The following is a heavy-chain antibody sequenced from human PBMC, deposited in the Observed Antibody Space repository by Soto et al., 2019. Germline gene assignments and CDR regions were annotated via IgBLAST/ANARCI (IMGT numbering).Heavy chain of an antibody. CDR2: IYPGDSDT. J-gene: IGHJ5*02. D-gene: IGHD2-21*01. Sequence: GESLKISCKGSGYSFTSYWIGWVRQMPGKGLEWMGIIYPGDSDTRYSPSFQGQVTISADKSRGTAYLMWSSLKTSDTAVYYCARFSGSTLSSNRFDPWGQGTLVTV. CDR3: ARFSGSTLSSNRFDP. CDR1: GYSFTSYW. V-gene: IGHV5-51*01.